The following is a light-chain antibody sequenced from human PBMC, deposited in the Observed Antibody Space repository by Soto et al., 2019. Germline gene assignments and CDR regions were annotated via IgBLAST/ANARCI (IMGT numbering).Light chain of an antibody. CDR1: QSVVSN. V-gene: IGKV3-15*01. CDR3: QEYDRWWT. CDR2: SAS. Sequence: EIVMTQSPATLSVSPGERATLSCTASQSVVSNLAWYQQKPGQAPRLRRYSASARAPGVPTRLSGSGSGTEFPLTISSLQLEDFAVYYWQEYDRWWTFGRGTMVYIK. J-gene: IGKJ1*01.